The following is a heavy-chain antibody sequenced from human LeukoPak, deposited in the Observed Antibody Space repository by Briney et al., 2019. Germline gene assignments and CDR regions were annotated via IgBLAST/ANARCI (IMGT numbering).Heavy chain of an antibody. J-gene: IGHJ4*02. CDR1: GGSFSGYY. Sequence: SETLSLTCAVYGGSFSGYYWSWIRQPPGKGLEWIGEINLSGSTNYNPSLKSRVTISVDTSKNQFSLKLSSVTAADTAVYYCARGEKRITIFGVVINPHPQFDYWGQGTLVTVSS. V-gene: IGHV4-34*01. CDR3: ARGEKRITIFGVVINPHPQFDY. CDR2: INLSGST. D-gene: IGHD3-3*01.